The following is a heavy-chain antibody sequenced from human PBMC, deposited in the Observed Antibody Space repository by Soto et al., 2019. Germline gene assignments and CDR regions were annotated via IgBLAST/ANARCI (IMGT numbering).Heavy chain of an antibody. CDR2: IIPICGTA. CDR1: GGTFRSYA. D-gene: IGHD2-15*01. V-gene: IGHV1-69*12. Sequence: QVQLVQSGAEVKKPGSSVKVSCKASGGTFRSYAINWVRQAPGQGLEWMGGIIPICGTANYAQKFQGRVTITADESTIKVYLEVSSLRSEDTAVYYCARGSGVSFYYYYGMVVWGQATTVTVSS. J-gene: IGHJ6*02. CDR3: ARGSGVSFYYYYGMVV.